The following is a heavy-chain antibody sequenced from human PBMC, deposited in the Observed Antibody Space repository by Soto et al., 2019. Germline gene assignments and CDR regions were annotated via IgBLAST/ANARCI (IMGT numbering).Heavy chain of an antibody. CDR2: ISYDGSNE. D-gene: IGHD1-26*01. CDR3: TSVWELREYSEY. V-gene: IGHV3-30-3*01. J-gene: IGHJ4*02. Sequence: QVQLVESGGGVVQPGRSLRLSCAASGFTFRFYPMHWVRQAPGKGLEWVAAISYDGSNEYYTDSVKGRFTISRDNSNNTLYLQMNALRVGATAVYYWTSVWELREYSEYWGQGTLVTVSS. CDR1: GFTFRFYP.